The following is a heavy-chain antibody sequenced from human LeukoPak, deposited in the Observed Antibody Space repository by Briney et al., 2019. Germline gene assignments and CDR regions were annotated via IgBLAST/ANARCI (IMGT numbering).Heavy chain of an antibody. CDR3: WGYTTRGDWFDP. Sequence: SETLSLTCAVYGGSFSDYYWSWIRQPPGRGLEWIGEINHSGSTNYKSSLKSRVTISLDTSKYQFSLRLSSVTAADTAVYYCWGYTTRGDWFDPWGQGTLVTVSS. J-gene: IGHJ5*02. CDR1: GGSFSDYY. V-gene: IGHV4-34*01. CDR2: INHSGST. D-gene: IGHD6-13*01.